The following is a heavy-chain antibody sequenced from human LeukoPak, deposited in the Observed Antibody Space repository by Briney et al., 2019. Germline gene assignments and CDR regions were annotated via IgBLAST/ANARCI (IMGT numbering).Heavy chain of an antibody. CDR1: GFTVSNNY. J-gene: IGHJ4*02. CDR2: IYDGGST. V-gene: IGHV3-53*01. D-gene: IGHD2-2*01. Sequence: GGSLRLSCVASGFTVSNNYMSWVRQVPGKGLEWVSIIYDGGSTYYADSLKGRFTISRDNSKNTLYLQMNSLRAEDTAVYYCARWYCSSTNCYYDYWGQGTLVTVSS. CDR3: ARWYCSSTNCYYDY.